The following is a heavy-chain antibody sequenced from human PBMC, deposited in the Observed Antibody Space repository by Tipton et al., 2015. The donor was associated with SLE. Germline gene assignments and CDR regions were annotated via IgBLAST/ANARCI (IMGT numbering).Heavy chain of an antibody. J-gene: IGHJ4*02. CDR2: IYTNGST. CDR3: ARAGEGVFDY. D-gene: IGHD3-10*01. CDR1: GGSISSGSYY. V-gene: IGHV4-61*02. Sequence: TLSLTCTVSGGSISSGSYYWSWIRQPAGKGLEWIGRIYTNGSTNYNPSLKSRVTISVDTSKNQFSLKLSSVTAADTAVYYCARAGEGVFDYWGQGTLVTVSS.